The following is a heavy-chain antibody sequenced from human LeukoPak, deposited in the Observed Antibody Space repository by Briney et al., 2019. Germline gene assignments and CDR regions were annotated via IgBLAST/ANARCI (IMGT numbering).Heavy chain of an antibody. CDR2: VYYGGST. CDR1: GGSISTYY. V-gene: IGHV4-59*01. D-gene: IGHD1-26*01. CDR3: ARENTGSYYYYYMDV. Sequence: SETLSLTCNVSGGSISTYYWSWIRQPPGKGLEWIGYVYYGGSTNYNPSLKSRVTISVDTSKNQFSLNLSSVTAADTAVYYCARENTGSYYYYYMDVWGKGTTVTVSS. J-gene: IGHJ6*03.